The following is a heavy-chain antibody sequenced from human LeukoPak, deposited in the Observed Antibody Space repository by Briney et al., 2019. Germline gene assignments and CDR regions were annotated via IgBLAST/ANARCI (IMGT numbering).Heavy chain of an antibody. Sequence: SETLSLTCTVSGGSISSYYWSWIRQPAGKGLEWIGRIYTSGSTNYNPSLKSRVTMSVDTSKNQFSLKLSSVTAADTAMYYCAILHSGSYEEGWFDPWGQGTLVTVSS. CDR1: GGSISSYY. J-gene: IGHJ5*02. V-gene: IGHV4-4*07. D-gene: IGHD1-26*01. CDR3: AILHSGSYEEGWFDP. CDR2: IYTSGST.